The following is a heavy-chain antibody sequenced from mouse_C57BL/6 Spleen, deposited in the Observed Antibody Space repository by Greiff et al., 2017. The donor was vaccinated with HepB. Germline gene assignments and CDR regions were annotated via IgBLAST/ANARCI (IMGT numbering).Heavy chain of an antibody. CDR2: IRRKSSNYAT. CDR1: GFTFNTYA. Sequence: VQLVESGGGLVQPKGSLKLSCAASGFTFNTYAMHWVRQAPGKGLEWVARIRRKSSNYATYYADSVKDRFNISRDDSQSMRYLQMTNLKTESTAMYYCGRGDYYGSSYLFADWGQGTRVTVSA. V-gene: IGHV10-3*01. J-gene: IGHJ3*01. CDR3: GRGDYYGSSYLFAD. D-gene: IGHD1-1*01.